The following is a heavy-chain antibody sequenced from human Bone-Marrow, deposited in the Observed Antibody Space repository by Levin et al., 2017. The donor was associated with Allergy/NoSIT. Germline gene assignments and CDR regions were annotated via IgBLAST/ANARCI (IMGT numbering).Heavy chain of an antibody. CDR1: GFTFSSYS. CDR3: ARGDRVPAAMNFYYMDV. J-gene: IGHJ6*03. Sequence: PGGSLRLSCAASGFTFSSYSMNWVRQAPGKGLEWVSSISSSSSYIYYADSVKGRFTISRDNAKNSLYLQMNSLRAEDTAVYYCARGDRVPAAMNFYYMDVWGKGTTVTVSS. D-gene: IGHD2-2*01. V-gene: IGHV3-21*01. CDR2: ISSSSSYI.